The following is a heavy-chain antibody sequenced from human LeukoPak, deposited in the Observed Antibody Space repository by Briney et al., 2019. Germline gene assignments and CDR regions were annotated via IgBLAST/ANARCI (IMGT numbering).Heavy chain of an antibody. D-gene: IGHD3-16*01. CDR1: GFTFTTYA. Sequence: PGGSLRLSCAASGFTFTTYAMSSVRQAPGRGLEWVSAISGSGTRTYYADSVKGRFTVSRDNSKNTLYLQMNSLRAEDTAIYYCAREPTAAGYVDYWGQGTLATVSS. CDR2: ISGSGTRT. CDR3: AREPTAAGYVDY. J-gene: IGHJ4*02. V-gene: IGHV3-23*01.